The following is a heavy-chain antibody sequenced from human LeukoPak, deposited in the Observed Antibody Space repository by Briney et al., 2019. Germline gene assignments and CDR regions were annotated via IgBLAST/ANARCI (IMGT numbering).Heavy chain of an antibody. Sequence: SETLSLTCTVSGGSISTSSYYWGWIRQPPGKGLEWIGSFYYSGSTYYNPSLKSRVTISIDTSKNHFSLKLSSVTAADTAVYYCARTSSSDAFDIWGQGTMVTVSS. CDR1: GGSISTSSYY. D-gene: IGHD6-19*01. CDR3: ARTSSSDAFDI. CDR2: FYYSGST. V-gene: IGHV4-39*02. J-gene: IGHJ3*02.